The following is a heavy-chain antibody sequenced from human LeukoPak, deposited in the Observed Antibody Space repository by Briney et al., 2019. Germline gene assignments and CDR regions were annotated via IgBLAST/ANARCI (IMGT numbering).Heavy chain of an antibody. D-gene: IGHD2-21*01. CDR2: MSGSGDTT. Sequence: GGSLRLSCAASGFDFNDFAMTWVRQAPGKGLEWVSSMSGSGDTTEYAASVKGRFTISRDNAKKTLYLEMNSLRVEDTAIYYFAEEHGGISNNVIVPCPWGPGTLGPGSS. J-gene: IGHJ5*01. CDR1: GFDFNDFA. CDR3: AEEHGGISNNVIVPCP. V-gene: IGHV3-23*01.